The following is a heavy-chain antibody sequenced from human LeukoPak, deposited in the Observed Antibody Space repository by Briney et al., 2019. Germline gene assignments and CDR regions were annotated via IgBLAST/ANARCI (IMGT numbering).Heavy chain of an antibody. D-gene: IGHD6-13*01. V-gene: IGHV4-4*07. Sequence: SETLSLTCTVSGDSISSYYWSWIRQPAGKGLEWIGRIYTSGSTNYNPSLKSRVTMSVDTSKNQFSLKLSSVTAADTAVYYCARETHPGIAAAGFDYWGQGTLVTVSS. CDR3: ARETHPGIAAAGFDY. CDR2: IYTSGST. J-gene: IGHJ4*02. CDR1: GDSISSYY.